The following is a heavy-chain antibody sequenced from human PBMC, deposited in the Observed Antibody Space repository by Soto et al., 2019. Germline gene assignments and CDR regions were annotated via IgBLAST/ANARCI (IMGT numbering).Heavy chain of an antibody. Sequence: ASVKVSCKASGYTFTGYYMHWVRQAPGQGLEWMGWINPNSGGTNYAQKFQGWVTMTRDTSISTAYMELSRLRSDDTAVYYCARAYYGYCSGGSCYTTRDGYNPGFDYWGQGTLVTVSS. V-gene: IGHV1-2*04. D-gene: IGHD2-15*01. J-gene: IGHJ4*02. CDR2: INPNSGGT. CDR1: GYTFTGYY. CDR3: ARAYYGYCSGGSCYTTRDGYNPGFDY.